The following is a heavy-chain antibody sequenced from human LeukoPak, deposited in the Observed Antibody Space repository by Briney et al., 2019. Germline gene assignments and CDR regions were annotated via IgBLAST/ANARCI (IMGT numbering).Heavy chain of an antibody. CDR1: GYSFTTYW. CDR2: IYPGDSDT. CDR3: ARTYCGGDCYYNYFDY. V-gene: IGHV5-51*01. D-gene: IGHD2-21*02. Sequence: PGESLKISCKGSGYSFTTYWIGWVRQMPGKGLEWMGIIYPGDSDTRYSPSFQGQVTISADKSISTAYLQWSSLKASDTAMYYCARTYCGGDCYYNYFDYWGQGTLSPSPQ. J-gene: IGHJ4*02.